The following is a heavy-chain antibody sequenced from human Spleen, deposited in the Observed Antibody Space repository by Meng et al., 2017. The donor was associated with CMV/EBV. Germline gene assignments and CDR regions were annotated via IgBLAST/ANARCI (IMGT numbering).Heavy chain of an antibody. CDR2: ISSGGGT. CDR1: GFTFSSYA. J-gene: IGHJ4*02. CDR3: ASTGGGWDDY. V-gene: IGHV3-23*01. D-gene: IGHD6-19*01. Sequence: GESLKISCAASGFTFSSYAMTWVRQAPGKGLEWLSFISSGGGTYYADSVKGRFTISRDNAKNSLFLQMNSLRAEDTAVYYCASTGGGWDDYWGQGTLVTVSS.